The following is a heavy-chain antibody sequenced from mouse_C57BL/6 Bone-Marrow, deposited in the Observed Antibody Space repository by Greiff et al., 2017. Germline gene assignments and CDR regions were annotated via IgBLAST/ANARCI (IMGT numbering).Heavy chain of an antibody. CDR3: ARGGLRRVFAY. CDR1: GFSLTSYG. D-gene: IGHD2-2*01. Sequence: QVQLQQSGPGLVQPSQSLSITCTVSGFSLTSYGVHWVRQSPGKGLEWLGVIWSGGSTDYNAAFISRLSISKDNSKSQVFFKMNSLQADDTAIYYCARGGLRRVFAYWGQGTLVTVSA. J-gene: IGHJ3*01. V-gene: IGHV2-2*01. CDR2: IWSGGST.